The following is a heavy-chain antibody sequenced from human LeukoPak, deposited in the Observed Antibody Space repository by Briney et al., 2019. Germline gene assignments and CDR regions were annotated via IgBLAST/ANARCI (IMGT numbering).Heavy chain of an antibody. D-gene: IGHD2-2*01. Sequence: GESLKISCKGSGYSFTSYWNGWVRQMPGKGLEWMGIIYPGDSDTRYSPSFQGQVTISADKSISTAYLQWSSLKASDTAMYYCARHFTPDIVVVPAASDYYYYMDVWGKGTTVTVSS. CDR3: ARHFTPDIVVVPAASDYYYYMDV. CDR2: IYPGDSDT. V-gene: IGHV5-51*01. J-gene: IGHJ6*03. CDR1: GYSFTSYW.